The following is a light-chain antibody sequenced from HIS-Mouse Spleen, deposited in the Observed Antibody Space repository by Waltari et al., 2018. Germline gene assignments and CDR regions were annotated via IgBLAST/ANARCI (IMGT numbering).Light chain of an antibody. J-gene: IGLJ1*01. CDR3: SSYTSSSAYV. V-gene: IGLV2-14*01. CDR2: EVI. Sequence: QSALTQPASVSGSPGQSITISCTGTSSDVGGYNYVSWYQQHPGKAPKLMSYEVINRPSGVSKRFSGSKSGNTASLTISGLQAEDEADYYCSSYTSSSAYVFGTGTKVTVL. CDR1: SSDVGGYNY.